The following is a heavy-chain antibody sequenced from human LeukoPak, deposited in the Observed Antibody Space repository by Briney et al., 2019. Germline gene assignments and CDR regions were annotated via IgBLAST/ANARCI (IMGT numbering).Heavy chain of an antibody. CDR2: IYYSGYT. D-gene: IGHD6-13*01. CDR3: ARRGSSSWYLR. J-gene: IGHJ4*02. V-gene: IGHV4-59*08. CDR1: GGSISSYS. Sequence: PSETLSLTCTVSGGSISSYSWSWIRQPPGKGLEWIGYIYYSGYTNYNPSLKSRVTISLDTSRNQFSLKLSSVTAADTAVYYCARRGSSSWYLRWGQGTLVTVSS.